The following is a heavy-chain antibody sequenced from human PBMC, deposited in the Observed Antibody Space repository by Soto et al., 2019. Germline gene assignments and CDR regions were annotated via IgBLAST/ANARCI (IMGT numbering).Heavy chain of an antibody. CDR3: ARGHSVVPGGSNWFAP. V-gene: IGHV4-31*03. D-gene: IGHD2-15*01. CDR1: GGSISSGGYY. J-gene: IGHJ5*02. CDR2: IYYSGST. Sequence: SETLSLTCTVSGGSISSGGYYWSWIGQHPGKGLEWIGYIYYSGSTYYNPSLKSRVTISVDTSKNQFSLKLSSVTAADTAVYYCARGHSVVPGGSNWFAPWGQGTLVTVSS.